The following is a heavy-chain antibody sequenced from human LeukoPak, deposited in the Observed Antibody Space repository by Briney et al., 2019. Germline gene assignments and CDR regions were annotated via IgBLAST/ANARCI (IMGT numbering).Heavy chain of an antibody. J-gene: IGHJ4*02. CDR1: GGSFSGYY. D-gene: IGHD1-26*01. CDR3: ARSYSGSYYPLDY. CDR2: INHSGST. V-gene: IGHV4-34*01. Sequence: SETLSLTCAVYGGSFSGYYWSWIRQPPGKGLEWIGEINHSGSTNYNPSLKSRVTISVDTSKNQFALKVSSVTAGDLVVYYCARSYSGSYYPLDYWGQGTLVTVSS.